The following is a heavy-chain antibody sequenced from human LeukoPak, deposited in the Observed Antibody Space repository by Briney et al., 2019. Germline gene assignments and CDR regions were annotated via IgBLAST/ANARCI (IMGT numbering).Heavy chain of an antibody. D-gene: IGHD1-26*01. CDR3: ARPGGGVGAPGAFDI. Sequence: SETLSLTCTVSGGSISSCYWSWIRQPAGKGLEWIGRIYTSGSTNYNPSLKSRVTMSVDTSRNQFSLKLSSVTAADTAVYYCARPGGGVGAPGAFDIWGQGTMVTVSS. V-gene: IGHV4-4*07. J-gene: IGHJ3*02. CDR1: GGSISSCY. CDR2: IYTSGST.